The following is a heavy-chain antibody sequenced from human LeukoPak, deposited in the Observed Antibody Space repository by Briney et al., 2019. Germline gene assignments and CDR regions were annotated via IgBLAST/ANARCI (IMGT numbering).Heavy chain of an antibody. Sequence: GGSLRLSCAASGFTFSTYAMSWVRQAPGKGLEWVSAISGSGGSTYYADSVKGRFTISRDNSKNTLYLQMNSLRAEDTAVYYCAKDHLLWFGEFQNWFHPWGQGTLVTVSS. V-gene: IGHV3-23*01. J-gene: IGHJ5*02. D-gene: IGHD3-10*01. CDR3: AKDHLLWFGEFQNWFHP. CDR2: ISGSGGST. CDR1: GFTFSTYA.